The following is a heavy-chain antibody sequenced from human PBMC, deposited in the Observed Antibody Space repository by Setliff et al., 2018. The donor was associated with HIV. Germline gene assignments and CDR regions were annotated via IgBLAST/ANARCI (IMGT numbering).Heavy chain of an antibody. D-gene: IGHD6-19*01. CDR2: ISGSAGTT. V-gene: IGHV3-23*01. CDR1: GFTFSRYA. CDR3: AMSPYSSGLFDY. Sequence: SCAASGFTFSRYAMSWVRQAPGKGLEWVSGISGSAGTTYYADSVKGRFTISRDNSKKTLYLQMNRLRAEDTAVYYCAMSPYSSGLFDYWGQGTLVTVSS. J-gene: IGHJ4*02.